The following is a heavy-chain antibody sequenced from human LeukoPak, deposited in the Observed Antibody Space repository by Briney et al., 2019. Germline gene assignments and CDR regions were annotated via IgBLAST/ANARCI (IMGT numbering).Heavy chain of an antibody. J-gene: IGHJ6*03. CDR1: GYTFISYA. CDR2: INPNSGGT. Sequence: ASVKVSCKASGYTFISYAMNWVRQAPGQGLEWMGWINPNSGGTNYAQKFQGRVTMTRDTSISTAYMELSRLRSDDTAVYYCARARARTYYYYYMDVWSKGTTVTVSS. CDR3: ARARARTYYYYYMDV. V-gene: IGHV1-2*02. D-gene: IGHD6-6*01.